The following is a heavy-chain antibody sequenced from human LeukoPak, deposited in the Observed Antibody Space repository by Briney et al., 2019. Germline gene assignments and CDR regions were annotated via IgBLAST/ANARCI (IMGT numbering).Heavy chain of an antibody. J-gene: IGHJ5*02. D-gene: IGHD3-22*01. V-gene: IGHV1-8*01. Sequence: ASVKVSCKASGYTFTSYDINWVRQATGQGLEWMGWMNPNSGNTGYAQKFQGRVTMTRNTSISTAYMELSSLRSEDTAVYYCARVGQSGDSGYYYWFDPWGQGTLVTVSS. CDR1: GYTFTSYD. CDR2: MNPNSGNT. CDR3: ARVGQSGDSGYYYWFDP.